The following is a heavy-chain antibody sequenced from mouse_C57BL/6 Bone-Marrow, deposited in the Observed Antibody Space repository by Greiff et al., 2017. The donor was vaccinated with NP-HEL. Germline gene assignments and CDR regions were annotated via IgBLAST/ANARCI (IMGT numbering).Heavy chain of an antibody. Sequence: VQLQQPGAELVKPGASVKLSCKASGYTFTSYWMHWVKPRPGRGLEWIGRIDPNSGGTKYNEKFKSKATLTVDKPSSTAYMQLSSLTSEDSAVYYCARESPYDYDAAWFAYWGQGTLVTVSA. D-gene: IGHD2-4*01. CDR1: GYTFTSYW. V-gene: IGHV1-72*01. J-gene: IGHJ3*01. CDR2: IDPNSGGT. CDR3: ARESPYDYDAAWFAY.